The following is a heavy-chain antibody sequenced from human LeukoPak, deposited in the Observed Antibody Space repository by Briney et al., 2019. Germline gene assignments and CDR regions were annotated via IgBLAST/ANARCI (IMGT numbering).Heavy chain of an antibody. Sequence: PGGSLRLSCEASGFTFSSYEKNWVRQAPGKGLEWVSYISSSGSTIYYADSVKGRFTISRDNAKNSLYLQMNSLRAEDTAVYYCARVDTLGSSWGQGTLVTVSS. J-gene: IGHJ4*02. CDR2: ISSSGSTI. V-gene: IGHV3-48*03. CDR1: GFTFSSYE. CDR3: ARVDTLGSS. D-gene: IGHD6-13*01.